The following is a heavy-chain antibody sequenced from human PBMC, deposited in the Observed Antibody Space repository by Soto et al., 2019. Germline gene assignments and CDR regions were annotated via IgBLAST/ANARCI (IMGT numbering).Heavy chain of an antibody. V-gene: IGHV3-33*01. CDR3: ARESGMLHFDY. D-gene: IGHD2-8*01. Sequence: GGSLRLSCAASGFTFSSYGMHWVRQAPGKGLEWVAVMWYDGSNKYYADSVKGRFTISRDNSKNTLYLQMNSLRAEDTAVYYCARESGMLHFDYWGQGTLVTVSS. CDR1: GFTFSSYG. CDR2: MWYDGSNK. J-gene: IGHJ4*02.